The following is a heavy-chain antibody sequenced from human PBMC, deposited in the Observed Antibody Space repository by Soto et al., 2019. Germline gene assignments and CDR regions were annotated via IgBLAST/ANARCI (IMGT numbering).Heavy chain of an antibody. CDR3: ARSVITGTTYYYGMDV. CDR2: INPSGGST. V-gene: IGHV1-46*01. CDR1: GYTFTSYY. D-gene: IGHD1-7*01. J-gene: IGHJ6*02. Sequence: ASVKVSCKASGYTFTSYYMHWVRQAPGQGLEWMGIINPSGGSTSYAQKFQGRVTMTRDTSTSTVYMELSSLRSEDTAVYYCARSVITGTTYYYGMDVWGQGTTVTVS.